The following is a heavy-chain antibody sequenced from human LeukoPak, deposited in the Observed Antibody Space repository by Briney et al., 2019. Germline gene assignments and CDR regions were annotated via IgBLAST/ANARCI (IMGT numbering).Heavy chain of an antibody. D-gene: IGHD2-2*01. V-gene: IGHV4-4*07. J-gene: IGHJ4*02. Sequence: KPSETLSLTCTVSGGSISTYYWSWIRQPAGKGLEWIGRIHSSGTTHYNPSLRSRVTLSIDTSKNQFSLKLSSVTAADTGVYYCGRLNLPAVSGAFDYWGQGTLVTVSS. CDR1: GGSISTYY. CDR3: GRLNLPAVSGAFDY. CDR2: IHSSGTT.